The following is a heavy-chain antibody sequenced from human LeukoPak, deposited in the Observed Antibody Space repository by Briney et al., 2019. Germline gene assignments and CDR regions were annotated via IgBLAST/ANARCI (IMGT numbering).Heavy chain of an antibody. CDR1: GFTFSSYT. V-gene: IGHV3-21*01. Sequence: GGSLRLSCAASGFTFSSYTMNWVRQAPGKGLEWVSSITGGSGNMYYADSVEGRFTISRVNAKNSLYLQMNSLRAEDTAVYYCARGSGYTSGWYWDYWGQGTLVTVSS. CDR2: ITGGSGNM. D-gene: IGHD6-19*01. J-gene: IGHJ4*02. CDR3: ARGSGYTSGWYWDY.